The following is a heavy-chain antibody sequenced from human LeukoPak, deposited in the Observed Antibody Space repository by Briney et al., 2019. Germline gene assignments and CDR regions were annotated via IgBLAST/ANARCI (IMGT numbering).Heavy chain of an antibody. V-gene: IGHV4-30-4*01. J-gene: IGHJ2*01. D-gene: IGHD4-23*01. Sequence: EASETLSLTCTVSGGSISSGDYYWSWIRQPPGKGLDWIGYIYYSGSTYYNPSRKSRVTISVDTSKNQFSLKLRSVTAADTAVYYCARGGGYGGIDWYFDVWGRGTLVTVSS. CDR3: ARGGGYGGIDWYFDV. CDR2: IYYSGST. CDR1: GGSISSGDYY.